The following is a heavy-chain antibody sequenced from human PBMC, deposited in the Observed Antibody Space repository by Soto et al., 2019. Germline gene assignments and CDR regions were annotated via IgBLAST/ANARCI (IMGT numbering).Heavy chain of an antibody. Sequence: GASVKVSCKASGGSFSSYAISWVRQAPGQGLEWMGGIIPIFGTANYAQKFQGRVTITADESTSTAYMELSSLRSEDTAVYYCARAHSYYDFWSGYSTDAFDIWGHGTMVTVSS. CDR2: IIPIFGTA. CDR1: GGSFSSYA. V-gene: IGHV1-69*13. J-gene: IGHJ3*02. CDR3: ARAHSYYDFWSGYSTDAFDI. D-gene: IGHD3-3*01.